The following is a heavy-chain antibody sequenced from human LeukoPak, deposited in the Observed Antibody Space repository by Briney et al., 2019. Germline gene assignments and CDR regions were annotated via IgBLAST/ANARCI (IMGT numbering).Heavy chain of an antibody. CDR3: ARGVEWELARNSFGTTYLDP. J-gene: IGHJ5*02. CDR1: GGSISGYS. V-gene: IGHV4-4*07. D-gene: IGHD1-26*01. Sequence: SGTLSLTCTVSGGSISGYSRSWIRQPAGRGLEWIGGIYSSGNGDYNPSLKSRVTMSVDTSQTHFSLKVSSVTAADTAVYFCARGVEWELARNSFGTTYLDPWGQGTLVIVSS. CDR2: IYSSGNG.